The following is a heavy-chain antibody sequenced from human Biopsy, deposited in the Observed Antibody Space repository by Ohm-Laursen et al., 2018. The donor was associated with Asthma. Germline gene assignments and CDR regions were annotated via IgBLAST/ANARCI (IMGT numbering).Heavy chain of an antibody. CDR1: GYSLTDLS. CDR3: ASDFPKDYVRYNFQF. Sequence: ASSVKVSCKISGYSLTDLSMHWVRQAPGQGLEWMGGHDHEEGGTVNAWRFQGRVTMTEDTSTDTAYMELSSLSSDDTAVYYCASDFPKDYVRYNFQFWGQGTLVPVSS. V-gene: IGHV1-24*01. D-gene: IGHD4-17*01. CDR2: HDHEEGGT. J-gene: IGHJ4*02.